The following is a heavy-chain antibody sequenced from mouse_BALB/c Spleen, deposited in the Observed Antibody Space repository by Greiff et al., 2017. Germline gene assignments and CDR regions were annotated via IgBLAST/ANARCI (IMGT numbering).Heavy chain of an antibody. CDR2: ISSGGST. V-gene: IGHV5-6-5*01. D-gene: IGHD1-1*01. Sequence: DVKLVESGGGLVKPGGSLKLSCAASGFTFSSYAMSWVRQTPEKRLEWVASISSGGSTYYPDSVKGRFTISRDNARNILYLQMSSLRSEDTAMYYCARVTTVVFDYWGQGTTLTVSS. CDR3: ARVTTVVFDY. J-gene: IGHJ2*01. CDR1: GFTFSSYA.